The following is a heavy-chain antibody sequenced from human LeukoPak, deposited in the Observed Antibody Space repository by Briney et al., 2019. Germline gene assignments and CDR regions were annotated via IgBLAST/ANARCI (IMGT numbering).Heavy chain of an antibody. Sequence: GGSLRLSCAASGFTFSSYSIDWVRQAPGKGLEWLSYISSSSSTIYYAASVKGRFTISRDNAKNSVYLKMSSLSAEDTAVYYCARVWSSGYTKDYWGQGTLVTVSS. CDR2: ISSSSSTI. D-gene: IGHD3-22*01. CDR1: GFTFSSYS. V-gene: IGHV3-48*04. CDR3: ARVWSSGYTKDY. J-gene: IGHJ4*02.